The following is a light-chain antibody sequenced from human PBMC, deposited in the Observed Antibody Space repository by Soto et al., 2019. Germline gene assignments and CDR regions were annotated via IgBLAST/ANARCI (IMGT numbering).Light chain of an antibody. CDR3: QQYGDLPPDT. V-gene: IGKV3-20*01. Sequence: EIVLTKYPGPLSLSPGERSTLSCMASQSVSSSYLAWYQQKPGQAPRLLIYGASTRATGIPARFGGSGSGTEFTLTISGLQSEDFAMYYCQQYGDLPPDTFGQGGNVDIK. CDR2: GAS. CDR1: QSVSSSY. J-gene: IGKJ2*01.